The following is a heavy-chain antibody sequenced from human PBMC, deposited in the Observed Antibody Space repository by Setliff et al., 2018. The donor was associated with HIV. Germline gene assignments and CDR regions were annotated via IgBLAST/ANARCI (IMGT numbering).Heavy chain of an antibody. D-gene: IGHD2-21*02. CDR1: GGSFSGYY. J-gene: IGHJ4*02. Sequence: TSETLSLTCAVYGGSFSGYYWSWIRQPPGKGLEWIGEINHSGSTNYNMSLWSRVTISLDASRNQFSLELISVTAADTAVYYCARAPGVTPFDHWGPGTLVTVSS. CDR2: INHSGST. V-gene: IGHV4-34*01. CDR3: ARAPGVTPFDH.